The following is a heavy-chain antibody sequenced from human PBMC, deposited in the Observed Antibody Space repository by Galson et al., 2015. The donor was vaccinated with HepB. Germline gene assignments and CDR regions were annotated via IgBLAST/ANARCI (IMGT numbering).Heavy chain of an antibody. Sequence: SVKVSCKASGGSFSDYAINWLRQAPGQRLEWMGGISPVFGPPNSAQKFQGRLTISADESRSTAYMELSSLRYEDTAVYYCARDIALGQVPHWFDTWGQGTLVTVSS. CDR3: ARDIALGQVPHWFDT. CDR2: ISPVFGPP. J-gene: IGHJ5*02. V-gene: IGHV1-69*13. CDR1: GGSFSDYA. D-gene: IGHD3-16*02.